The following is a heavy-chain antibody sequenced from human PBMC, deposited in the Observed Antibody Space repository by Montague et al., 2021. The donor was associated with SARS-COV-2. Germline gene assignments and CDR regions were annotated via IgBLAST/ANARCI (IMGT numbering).Heavy chain of an antibody. V-gene: IGHV3-74*01. CDR2: IHYDGSST. J-gene: IGHJ4*01. CDR1: GFTLSSYW. D-gene: IGHD2-8*02. Sequence: SLRLSCAASGFTLSSYWMYWVRQAPGKGLVWISRIHYDGSSTNYADSVKGRFTISRDTSKNTLYLQMNSLRTEDTAVYYCARAYYTGVYSFDYWGHGTLVAVSA. CDR3: ARAYYTGVYSFDY.